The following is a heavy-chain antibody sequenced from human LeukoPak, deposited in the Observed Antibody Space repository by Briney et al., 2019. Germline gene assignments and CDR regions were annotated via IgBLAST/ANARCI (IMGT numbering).Heavy chain of an antibody. CDR3: AKSIEYCGADCYGYFDL. D-gene: IGHD2-21*02. CDR1: GYTFTGYY. CDR2: INPNSGAT. V-gene: IGHV1-2*06. J-gene: IGHJ2*01. Sequence: ASVKVSCKPSGYTFTGYYMHWVRQAPGQGLEWMGRINPNSGATNYAQKFQGRVTMTRDTSISTAYMELTTLRSDDTAVYYCAKSIEYCGADCYGYFDLWGRGTLVTVSS.